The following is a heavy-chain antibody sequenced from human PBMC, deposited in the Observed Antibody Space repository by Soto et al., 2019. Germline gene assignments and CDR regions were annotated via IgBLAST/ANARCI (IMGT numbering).Heavy chain of an antibody. J-gene: IGHJ6*02. CDR2: ISGSGGST. CDR1: GLTLSSYA. V-gene: IGHV3-23*01. CDR3: AKGIQQLVYYYGMDV. Sequence: GGSMRLSCAASGLTLSSYAMSWVRQAPGKGLEWVSGISGSGGSTYYADSVKGRFTISRYNSKNTLYLQMNSLRAEDTAVYYCAKGIQQLVYYYGMDVWGQGTTVTVSS. D-gene: IGHD6-13*01.